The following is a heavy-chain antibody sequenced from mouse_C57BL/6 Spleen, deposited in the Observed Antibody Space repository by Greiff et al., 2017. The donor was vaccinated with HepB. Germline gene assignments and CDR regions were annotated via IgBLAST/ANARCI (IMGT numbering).Heavy chain of an antibody. CDR3: ARGGCLGVWYFDV. J-gene: IGHJ1*03. Sequence: QVQLQQPGAELVMPGASVKLSCKASGYTFTSYWMHWVKQRPGQGLEWIGEIDPSDSYTNYNQKFKGKSTLTVDKSSSTAYMQLSSLTSEDSAVYYCARGGCLGVWYFDVWGTGTTVTVSS. D-gene: IGHD1-1*02. CDR2: IDPSDSYT. CDR1: GYTFTSYW. V-gene: IGHV1-69*01.